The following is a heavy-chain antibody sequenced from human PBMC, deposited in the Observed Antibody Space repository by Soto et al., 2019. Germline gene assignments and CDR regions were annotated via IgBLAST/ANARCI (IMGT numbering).Heavy chain of an antibody. Sequence: EVQLVESGGGLVQPGGSLRLSCAASGFTFSSYWMHWVRQAPGKGLVWVSRINSDGSSTSYAESVKGRFTISRDNAKNTLYLQMNSLRAEDTAVYYCARGPYILAIAARSSGGFDYWGQGTLVTVSS. J-gene: IGHJ4*02. D-gene: IGHD6-6*01. V-gene: IGHV3-74*01. CDR2: INSDGSST. CDR3: ARGPYILAIAARSSGGFDY. CDR1: GFTFSSYW.